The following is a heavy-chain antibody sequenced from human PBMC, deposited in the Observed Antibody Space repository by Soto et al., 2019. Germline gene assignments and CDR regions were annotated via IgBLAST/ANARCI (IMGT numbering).Heavy chain of an antibody. V-gene: IGHV4-30-2*01. CDR1: GGSISSDGYS. Sequence: QPQRQESGSRLVKPSQTQSLTCSVSGGSISSDGYSWSCIRQPPGKGLEWIGYIYHSGSTYYNPSLKSRVTISVDRSKNQFSLKLSSVTAADTAVYYCARIPSPWGQGTLVTVSS. CDR3: ARIPSP. D-gene: IGHD2-21*01. J-gene: IGHJ5*02. CDR2: IYHSGST.